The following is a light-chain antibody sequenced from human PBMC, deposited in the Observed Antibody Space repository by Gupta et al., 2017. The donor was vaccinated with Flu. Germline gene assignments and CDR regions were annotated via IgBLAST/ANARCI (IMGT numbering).Light chain of an antibody. J-gene: IGKJ1*01. CDR3: QKYNNAPRT. CDR2: AAS. CDR1: QGISNY. Sequence: DIQMTQSPSSLSASVGDRVTITCRASQGISNYLAWYQQKPGKVPKLLIYAASTVESGVPSRFSGSGSGTDFTLTINSLQPEDAATYYCQKYNNAPRTFGQGTKVEIK. V-gene: IGKV1-27*01.